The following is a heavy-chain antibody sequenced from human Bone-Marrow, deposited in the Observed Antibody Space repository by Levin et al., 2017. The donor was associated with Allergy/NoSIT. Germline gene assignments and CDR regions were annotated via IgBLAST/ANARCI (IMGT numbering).Heavy chain of an antibody. CDR2: IGTAGDT. D-gene: IGHD3-22*01. V-gene: IGHV3-13*01. Sequence: GGSLRLSCAASGFTFSSYDMHWVRQATGKGLEWVSAIGTAGDTYYPGSVKGRFTISRENAKNSLYLQMNSLRAGDTAVYYCARGGSGYGPGAFDIWGQGTMVTVSS. CDR3: ARGGSGYGPGAFDI. CDR1: GFTFSSYD. J-gene: IGHJ3*02.